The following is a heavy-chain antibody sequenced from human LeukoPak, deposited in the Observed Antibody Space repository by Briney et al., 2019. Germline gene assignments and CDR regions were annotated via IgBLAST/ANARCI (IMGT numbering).Heavy chain of an antibody. V-gene: IGHV3-48*01. Sequence: GGSLRLSCAASGFTFSSYSMNWVRQAPGKGLEWVSYISSSSSTIYYADSVKGRFTISRDNAKNSLYLQMNSLRAEDTAVYYCARDTRDGYSNYYYYGMDVWGQGTTVTVSS. CDR2: ISSSSSTI. D-gene: IGHD5-24*01. J-gene: IGHJ6*02. CDR3: ARDTRDGYSNYYYYGMDV. CDR1: GFTFSSYS.